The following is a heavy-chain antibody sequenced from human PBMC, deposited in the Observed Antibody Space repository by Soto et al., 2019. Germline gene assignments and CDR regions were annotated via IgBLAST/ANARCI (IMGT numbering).Heavy chain of an antibody. CDR2: IYYSGST. Sequence: TSETLSLTCTVSGGSISSSSYYWGWIRQPPGKGLEWIGSIYYSGSTYYNPSLKSRVTISVDTSKNQFSLKLSSVTAADTAVYYCARLGPRVAHYYYYGMDVWGQGTTVTVSS. CDR1: GGSISSSSYY. D-gene: IGHD5-12*01. J-gene: IGHJ6*02. CDR3: ARLGPRVAHYYYYGMDV. V-gene: IGHV4-39*01.